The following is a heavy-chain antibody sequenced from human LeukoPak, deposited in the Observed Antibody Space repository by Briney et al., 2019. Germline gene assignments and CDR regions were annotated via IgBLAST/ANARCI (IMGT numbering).Heavy chain of an antibody. J-gene: IGHJ4*02. Sequence: GGSLRLSCAASGFTFRGYGMHWVRQAPGKGLEWVSYISSSGSTIYYADSVKGRFTISRDNAKNSLYLQMNSLRAEDTAVYYCARDASLWFGESDYWGQGTLVTVSS. CDR2: ISSSGSTI. V-gene: IGHV3-48*03. CDR3: ARDASLWFGESDY. CDR1: GFTFRGYG. D-gene: IGHD3-10*01.